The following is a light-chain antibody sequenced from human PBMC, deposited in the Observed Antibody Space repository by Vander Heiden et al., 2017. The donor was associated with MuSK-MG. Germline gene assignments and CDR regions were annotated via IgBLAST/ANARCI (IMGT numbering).Light chain of an antibody. Sequence: EIVLTQSPGTPYLSPGERATLSCRASQSVSSSYLAWYQQKPGQAPRLLIYGASSRATGIPDRFSGSGSGTDFTLTISRLEPEDFAVYYCQQYGSSPPYTFGQGTKLEIK. CDR3: QQYGSSPPYT. J-gene: IGKJ2*01. CDR2: GAS. V-gene: IGKV3-20*01. CDR1: QSVSSSY.